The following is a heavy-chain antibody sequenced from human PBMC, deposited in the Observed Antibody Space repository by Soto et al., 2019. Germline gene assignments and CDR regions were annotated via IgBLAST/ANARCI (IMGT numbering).Heavy chain of an antibody. J-gene: IGHJ4*02. Sequence: GKGLEWVSTISGSGGRTYYADSVRGRFTISRDNSKNTMYLQLNSLRAEDTAIYYYAKGKKGNYYGVFDYWGQGTLVTVSS. D-gene: IGHD4-17*01. V-gene: IGHV3-23*01. CDR2: ISGSGGRT. CDR3: AKGKKGNYYGVFDY.